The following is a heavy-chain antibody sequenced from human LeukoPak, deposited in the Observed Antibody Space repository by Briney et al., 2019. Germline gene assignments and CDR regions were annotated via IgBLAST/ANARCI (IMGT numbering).Heavy chain of an antibody. CDR1: GFTVSSNY. D-gene: IGHD3-10*01. J-gene: IGHJ4*02. Sequence: GGSLRLSCAASGFTVSSNYMSWVRQAPGKGLEWVSVIYSGGSTYYADSVKGRFTISRDNSKNTLYLQMNSLRAEDTAVYYCAKDNLLLWFGETNYFDYWGQGTLVTVSS. CDR2: IYSGGST. CDR3: AKDNLLLWFGETNYFDY. V-gene: IGHV3-66*01.